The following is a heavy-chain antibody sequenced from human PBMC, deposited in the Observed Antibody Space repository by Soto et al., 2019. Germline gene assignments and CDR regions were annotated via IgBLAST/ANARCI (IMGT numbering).Heavy chain of an antibody. Sequence: VKVSCKTSGFTFTNSAVQWVRQARGQRLEWIGWIIVASGRTNYAREVQERVTISRDTSTSTAYMELSGLRSEDTAVYYCVAELYSGGGCCSFDFWGQGTMVTVSS. CDR1: GFTFTNSA. D-gene: IGHD2-21*02. J-gene: IGHJ3*01. CDR2: IIVASGRT. V-gene: IGHV1-58*01. CDR3: VAELYSGGGCCSFDF.